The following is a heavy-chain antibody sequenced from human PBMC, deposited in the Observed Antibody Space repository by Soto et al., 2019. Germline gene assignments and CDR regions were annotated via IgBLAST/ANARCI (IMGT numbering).Heavy chain of an antibody. CDR1: GASVSTGAYY. D-gene: IGHD5-18*01. Sequence: TLSLTCTVSGASVSTGAYYWGWVRQRPGRGLEWIGYVYESGYTYYNMSLKSRLTTSLDRSNNQFSLGLTSVTAADTAVYYCVRALRHTAMVYPWFDPWGQGTLVTVSS. V-gene: IGHV4-31*03. J-gene: IGHJ5*02. CDR2: VYESGYT. CDR3: VRALRHTAMVYPWFDP.